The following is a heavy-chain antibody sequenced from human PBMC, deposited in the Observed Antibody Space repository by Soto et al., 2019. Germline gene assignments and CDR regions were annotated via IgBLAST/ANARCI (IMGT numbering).Heavy chain of an antibody. V-gene: IGHV3-15*07. CDR1: GFTFSNAW. Sequence: EVQLVESGGGLVKPGGSLRLSCAASGFTFSNAWMNWVRQAPGKGLEWVGRIKSKTDGGTTDYAAPVKGRFTISRDDLKNTLYLQMNSLKTEDTAVYYCTTVAAYYDFRSGYDFDYWGQGTLVTVSS. CDR2: IKSKTDGGTT. CDR3: TTVAAYYDFRSGYDFDY. D-gene: IGHD3-3*01. J-gene: IGHJ4*02.